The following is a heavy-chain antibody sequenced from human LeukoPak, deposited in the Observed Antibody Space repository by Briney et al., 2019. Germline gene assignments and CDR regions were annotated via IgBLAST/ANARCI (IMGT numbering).Heavy chain of an antibody. J-gene: IGHJ1*01. CDR3: ARGLPPEYFQH. CDR1: GGSFSGYY. Sequence: SETLSLTCAVYGGSFSGYYWSWIRQPPGKGLEWIGEINHSGSTNYNPSLKSRDTISVDSSKNQFSLKLSSVAAADTAVYYCARGLPPEYFQHWGQGTLVTVSS. CDR2: INHSGST. V-gene: IGHV4-34*01.